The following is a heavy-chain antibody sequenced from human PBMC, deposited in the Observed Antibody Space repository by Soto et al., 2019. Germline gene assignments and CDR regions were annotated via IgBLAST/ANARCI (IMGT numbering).Heavy chain of an antibody. J-gene: IGHJ4*02. Sequence: TSETLSLTCTVSGGSISSGGYYWTWIRQHPGKGLEWIGNTYYSGNTYYNPSLKSRVSISVDTSKDQFSLKLNSVSAADTAVYYCVAYSSGYFPDYWGQGTLVTVSS. D-gene: IGHD3-22*01. CDR2: TYYSGNT. CDR1: GGSISSGGYY. CDR3: VAYSSGYFPDY. V-gene: IGHV4-31*03.